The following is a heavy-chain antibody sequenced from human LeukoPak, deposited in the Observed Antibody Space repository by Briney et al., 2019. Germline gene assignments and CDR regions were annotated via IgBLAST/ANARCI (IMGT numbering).Heavy chain of an antibody. Sequence: PSETLSLTCAVYGGSFSGYYWSWIRQPPGKGLEWIGEINHSGSTSYNPSLKKGGTISVETSKNQFSLKLTSVPAEDTPLYYCARSSGIQLLHWFDPWGQGTLVTVSS. CDR2: INHSGST. J-gene: IGHJ5*02. CDR1: GGSFSGYY. V-gene: IGHV4-34*01. CDR3: ARSSGIQLLHWFDP. D-gene: IGHD5-18*01.